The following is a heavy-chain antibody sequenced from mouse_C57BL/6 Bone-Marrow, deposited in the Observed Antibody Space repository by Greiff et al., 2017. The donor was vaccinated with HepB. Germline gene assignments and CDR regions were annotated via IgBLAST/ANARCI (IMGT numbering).Heavy chain of an antibody. D-gene: IGHD2-5*01. J-gene: IGHJ4*01. Sequence: EVQLQQSGAELVRPGASVKLSCTASGFNIKDDYMHWVKQRPEQGLEWIGWIDPENGDTEYASKFQGKATITADTPSNTAYLQLSSLTSEDTAVYYCTTLGSNGTIYYAMDYWGQGTSVTVSS. V-gene: IGHV14-4*01. CDR2: IDPENGDT. CDR3: TTLGSNGTIYYAMDY. CDR1: GFNIKDDY.